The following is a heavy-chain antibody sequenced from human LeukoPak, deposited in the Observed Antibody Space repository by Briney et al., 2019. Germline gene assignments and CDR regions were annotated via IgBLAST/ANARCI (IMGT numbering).Heavy chain of an antibody. Sequence: SVKVSCKASGGTFSSYVISWVQQAPGQGLEWMGGIIPIFGTANYAQKFQGRVTITADESTSTAYMELSSLRSEDTAVYYCARGSPMTSSGYYNHWGQGTLVTVSS. D-gene: IGHD3-22*01. V-gene: IGHV1-69*13. CDR1: GGTFSSYV. J-gene: IGHJ4*02. CDR3: ARGSPMTSSGYYNH. CDR2: IIPIFGTA.